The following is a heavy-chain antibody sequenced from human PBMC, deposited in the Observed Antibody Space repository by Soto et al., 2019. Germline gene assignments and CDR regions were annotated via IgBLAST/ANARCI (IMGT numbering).Heavy chain of an antibody. V-gene: IGHV3-21*01. Sequence: GVLRLWFAAPRFTISSYSSNWVLQAPGKVLEWVSSISSSGDYIYYSDSVKVRFTISRDNSKNTLYLQMNSLRAEETAVYYCARGPSSLTRIDYWGQGTLVTVSS. CDR3: ARGPSSLTRIDY. CDR2: ISSSGDYI. CDR1: RFTISSYS. D-gene: IGHD2-2*01. J-gene: IGHJ4*02.